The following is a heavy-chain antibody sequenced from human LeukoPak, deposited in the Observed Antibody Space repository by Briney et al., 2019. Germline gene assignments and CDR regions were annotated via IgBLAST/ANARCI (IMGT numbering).Heavy chain of an antibody. CDR2: ISHTGGT. J-gene: IGHJ4*02. CDR3: AGAPANYGGNQFYFDY. D-gene: IGHD4-23*01. CDR1: GGSISSYY. V-gene: IGHV4-59*08. Sequence: SETLSLTCTVSGGSISSYYWSWVRLPPGKGLEWIGYISHTGGTNYNPSLKSQVSISVDTSKNQFSLKLSSLTAADTAEYYCAGAPANYGGNQFYFDYWGQGTLVTVSS.